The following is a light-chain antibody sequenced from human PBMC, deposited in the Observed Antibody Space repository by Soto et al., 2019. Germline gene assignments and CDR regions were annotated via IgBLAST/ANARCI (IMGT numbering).Light chain of an antibody. CDR2: EVS. CDR1: SSDVGGYNY. V-gene: IGLV2-8*02. Sequence: QSVLTQPPSASRSPGQSVTISCTGTSSDVGGYNYVSWYQQHPGKAPKLMIYEVSKRPSGVPDRFSGSKSGNTASLTVSGLQAEDEADYYCSSYAGSNGYVFGTGTKLTVL. J-gene: IGLJ1*01. CDR3: SSYAGSNGYV.